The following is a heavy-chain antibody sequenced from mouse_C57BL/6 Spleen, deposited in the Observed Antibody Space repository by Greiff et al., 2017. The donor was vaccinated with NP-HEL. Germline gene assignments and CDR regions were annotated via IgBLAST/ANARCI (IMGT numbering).Heavy chain of an antibody. Sequence: VQLQQSGAELVRPGASVKLSCKASGYTFTDYYINWVKQRPGQGLEWIARIYPGSGNTYYNEKFKGKATLTADKSSSTAYMQLSSLTSEDSAVYFCARVDYFDYWGQGTTLTVSS. J-gene: IGHJ2*01. CDR2: IYPGSGNT. V-gene: IGHV1-76*01. CDR1: GYTFTDYY. CDR3: ARVDYFDY.